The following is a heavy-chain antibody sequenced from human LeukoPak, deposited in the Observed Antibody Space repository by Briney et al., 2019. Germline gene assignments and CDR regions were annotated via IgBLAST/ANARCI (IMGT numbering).Heavy chain of an antibody. J-gene: IGHJ3*02. V-gene: IGHV4-59*08. Sequence: SETLSLTCTVSGDPINSYYWSWIRQPPGKGLEWIGHIYYSGSTNYNPSLKSRVTISIDTSKNRLSLKLSSVTAADTAVYYCARLSGSNGWYPWAFDIWGRGTMVTVSS. D-gene: IGHD6-19*01. CDR1: GDPINSYY. CDR2: IYYSGST. CDR3: ARLSGSNGWYPWAFDI.